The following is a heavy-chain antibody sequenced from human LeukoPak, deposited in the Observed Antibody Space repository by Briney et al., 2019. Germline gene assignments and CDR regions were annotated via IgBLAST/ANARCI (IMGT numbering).Heavy chain of an antibody. J-gene: IGHJ3*02. CDR2: ISGSGGST. Sequence: GGSLRLSFAASGFTFSNYWMTWVRQAPGKGLEWVSAISGSGGSTYYADSVKGRFTISRDNSKNTLYLQMNSLRAEDTAVYYCAKDFPPYHDSSGYPDAFDIWGQGTMVTVSS. CDR3: AKDFPPYHDSSGYPDAFDI. V-gene: IGHV3-23*01. CDR1: GFTFSNYW. D-gene: IGHD3-22*01.